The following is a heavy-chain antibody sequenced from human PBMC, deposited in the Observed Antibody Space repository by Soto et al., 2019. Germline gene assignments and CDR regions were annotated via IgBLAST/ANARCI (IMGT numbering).Heavy chain of an antibody. CDR1: GFTFSSYS. J-gene: IGHJ6*02. CDR3: AKDIDPYQLLSFSMDV. Sequence: HPGGSLRLSCAASGFTFSSYSMHWVLQSPGKGLEWVSLISWDGGSTYYADSVKGRFTISRDNGKNSLYLQMNSLRAEDTALYYCAKDIDPYQLLSFSMDVWGQGTTVTVSS. V-gene: IGHV3-43D*04. CDR2: ISWDGGST. D-gene: IGHD2-2*01.